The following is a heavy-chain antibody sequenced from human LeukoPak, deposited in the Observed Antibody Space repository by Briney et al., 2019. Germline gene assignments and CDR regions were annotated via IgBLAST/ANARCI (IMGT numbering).Heavy chain of an antibody. J-gene: IGHJ4*02. Sequence: GGSLRLSCAASGFTFSNAWMSGVRQAPGKGREGVGRIKSKTDGGTTDYAAPVKGRFTISRDDSKNTLYLQMNSLKTEDTAVYYCTTRTNWGGYYFDCWGQGTLATVSS. CDR1: GFTFSNAW. CDR2: IKSKTDGGTT. CDR3: TTRTNWGGYYFDC. D-gene: IGHD3-16*01. V-gene: IGHV3-15*01.